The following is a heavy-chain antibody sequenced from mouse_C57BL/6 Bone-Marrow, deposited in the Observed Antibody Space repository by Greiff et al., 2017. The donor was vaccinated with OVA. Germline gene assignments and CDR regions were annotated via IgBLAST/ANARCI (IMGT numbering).Heavy chain of an antibody. CDR1: GFTFSSYG. V-gene: IGHV5-6*01. CDR2: ISSGGSYT. Sequence: EVKLVESGGDLVKPGGSLKLSCAASGFTFSSYGMSWVRQTPDKRLEWVATISSGGSYTYYPDSVKGRFTISRDNAKKTLYLQMRSLKSEDTAMYDCARTYYGNPDYYAMDYWGQGTSVTVSS. CDR3: ARTYYGNPDYYAMDY. J-gene: IGHJ4*01. D-gene: IGHD2-10*01.